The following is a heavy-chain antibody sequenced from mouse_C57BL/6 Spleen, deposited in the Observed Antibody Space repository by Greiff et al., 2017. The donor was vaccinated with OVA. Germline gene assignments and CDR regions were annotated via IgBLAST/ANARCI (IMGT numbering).Heavy chain of an antibody. D-gene: IGHD1-1*01. Sequence: QVQLQQPGAELVKPGASVKLSCKASGYTFTSYWMHWVKQRPGQGLEWIGMIHPNSGSTNYNEKFKSKATLTVDKSSSTAYMQLSSLTSDDSAVYYCARSLGITTVVARDWYFDVWGTGTTVTVSS. J-gene: IGHJ1*03. V-gene: IGHV1-64*01. CDR2: IHPNSGST. CDR1: GYTFTSYW. CDR3: ARSLGITTVVARDWYFDV.